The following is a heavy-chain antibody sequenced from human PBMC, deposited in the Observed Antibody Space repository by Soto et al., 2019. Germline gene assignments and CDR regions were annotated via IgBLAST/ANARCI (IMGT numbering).Heavy chain of an antibody. CDR2: ISGSGDRT. D-gene: IGHD3-3*01. J-gene: IGHJ5*02. Sequence: GGSLRLSCAASGFTFSSYAMFWVRQTPGKGLEWVSSISGSGDRTNYADLVKGRFTISRDNSKNTLYLEMNSLRAEDTAIYYCAKDHPYTIFRVVQRTFDPWGQGTLVTVSS. CDR3: AKDHPYTIFRVVQRTFDP. V-gene: IGHV3-23*01. CDR1: GFTFSSYA.